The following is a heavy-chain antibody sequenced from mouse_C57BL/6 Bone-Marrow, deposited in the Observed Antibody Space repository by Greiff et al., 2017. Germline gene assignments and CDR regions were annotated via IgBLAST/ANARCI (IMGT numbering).Heavy chain of an antibody. CDR1: GYTFTTYP. V-gene: IGHV1-47*01. D-gene: IGHD2-1*01. Sequence: QVQLQQSGAELVKPGASVKMSCTASGYTFTTYPIEWMKQNHGKSLEWIGNFHPYNDDTKYNEKFKGKAALTVETSSSTVYLELSRLTSADSAVYYCARKGNYDYYAMGCWGQGTSVTVST. J-gene: IGHJ4*01. CDR2: FHPYNDDT. CDR3: ARKGNYDYYAMGC.